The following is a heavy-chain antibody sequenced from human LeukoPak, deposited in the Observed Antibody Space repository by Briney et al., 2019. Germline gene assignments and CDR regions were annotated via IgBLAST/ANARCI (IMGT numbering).Heavy chain of an antibody. J-gene: IGHJ4*02. CDR3: AKDNWNYSFDY. CDR2: ISGSGGST. D-gene: IGHD1-7*01. CDR1: GFTFSSYA. V-gene: IGHV3-23*01. Sequence: GGSLRLSCAASGFTFSSYAMSWVRQAPRNGLEWVSAISGSGGSTYYANSVKGRFTISRDNSKNTLYLQMNSLRAEDTAVYYCAKDNWNYSFDYWGQGTLVTVSS.